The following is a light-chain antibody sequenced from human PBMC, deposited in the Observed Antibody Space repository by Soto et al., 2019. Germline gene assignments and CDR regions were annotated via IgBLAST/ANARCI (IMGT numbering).Light chain of an antibody. CDR1: QSVSIY. Sequence: DSKMTQSPSSLYASVGDRVTITCRTSQSVSIYVNWYQQKPGKAPILLIYASSSLQSGVPSRFSGSGSGTEFTLTISRLEPEDFAVYYCQQYGSSGTFGQGTKVDIK. J-gene: IGKJ1*01. V-gene: IGKV1-39*01. CDR3: QQYGSSGT. CDR2: ASS.